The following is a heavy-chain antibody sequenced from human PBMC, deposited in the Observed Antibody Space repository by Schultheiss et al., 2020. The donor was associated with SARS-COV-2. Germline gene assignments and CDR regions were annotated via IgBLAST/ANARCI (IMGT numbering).Heavy chain of an antibody. CDR2: ISWNSGSI. D-gene: IGHD2-2*01. J-gene: IGHJ6*02. Sequence: SLKISCAASGFTFDDYAMHWVRQAPGKGLEWVSGISWNSGSIGYADSVKGRFTISRDNAKNSLYLQMNSLRAEDTALYYCAKDSDCSSTSCRKSYYYYYYGMDVWGQGTTVTVSS. CDR1: GFTFDDYA. V-gene: IGHV3-9*01. CDR3: AKDSDCSSTSCRKSYYYYYYGMDV.